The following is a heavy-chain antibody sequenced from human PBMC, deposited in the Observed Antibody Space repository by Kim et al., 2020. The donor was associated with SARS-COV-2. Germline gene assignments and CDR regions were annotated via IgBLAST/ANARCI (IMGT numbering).Heavy chain of an antibody. J-gene: IGHJ3*02. CDR3: ARGGLSPSNAFDI. V-gene: IGHV4-59*09. Sequence: YNPSLQSRVTISVDTSRNQFSLKLSSVTAADTAVYYCARGGLSPSNAFDIWGQGTMVTVSS.